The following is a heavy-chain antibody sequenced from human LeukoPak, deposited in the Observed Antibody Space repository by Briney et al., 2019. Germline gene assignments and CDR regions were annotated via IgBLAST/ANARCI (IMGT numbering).Heavy chain of an antibody. CDR1: GFTLSTYW. V-gene: IGHV3-7*01. Sequence: AGGSLRLSCAASGFTLSTYWMDWVRQAPGKGLEWVASIKEDGSDTNYVGSVRGRFTVSRDNTKNSLYLQMNSLRADDTAVYYCGSDRGYSQFDYGGQGSLVTVSS. CDR3: GSDRGYSQFDY. J-gene: IGHJ4*02. D-gene: IGHD2-15*01. CDR2: IKEDGSDT.